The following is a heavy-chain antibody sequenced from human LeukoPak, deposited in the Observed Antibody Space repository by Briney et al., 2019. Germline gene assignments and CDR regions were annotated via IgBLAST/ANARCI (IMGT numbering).Heavy chain of an antibody. Sequence: SETLSLTCTVSGGSISSSSYYWGWIRQPPGKGLEWIGSIYYSGSTYYNPSLKSRVTISVDTSKNQFSLKLSSVTAADTAVYYCARCPTLGWFDPWGQGTPVTVSS. CDR2: IYYSGST. J-gene: IGHJ5*02. CDR3: ARCPTLGWFDP. V-gene: IGHV4-39*01. CDR1: GGSISSSSYY.